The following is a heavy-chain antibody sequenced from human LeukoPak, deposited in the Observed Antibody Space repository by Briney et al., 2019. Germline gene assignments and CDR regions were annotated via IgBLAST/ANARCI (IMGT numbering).Heavy chain of an antibody. J-gene: IGHJ6*02. D-gene: IGHD6-19*01. V-gene: IGHV3-74*01. Sequence: GGSLRLSCAASGFTFSSYWMHWVRQAPGKGLVWVSRINSDGSSTSYADSVKGRFTISKDNAKNTLYLQMNSLRAEDTAVYYCAREEVAVADQDYCYYGMDVWGQGTTVTVSS. CDR1: GFTFSSYW. CDR3: AREEVAVADQDYCYYGMDV. CDR2: INSDGSST.